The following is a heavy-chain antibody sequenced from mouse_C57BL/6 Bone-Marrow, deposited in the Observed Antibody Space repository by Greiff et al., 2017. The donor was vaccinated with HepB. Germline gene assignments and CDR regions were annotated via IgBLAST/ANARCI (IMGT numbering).Heavy chain of an antibody. CDR2: IDPEDGET. J-gene: IGHJ2*01. V-gene: IGHV14-2*01. D-gene: IGHD2-2*01. Sequence: VQLQQSGAELVKPGASVKLSCTASGFNIKDYYMHWVKQRTEQGLEWIGRIDPEDGETKYAQKFQGKATITADTSSNTAYLQLSSLTSEDTAVYYCAREVTTDWGQGTTLTVSS. CDR3: AREVTTD. CDR1: GFNIKDYY.